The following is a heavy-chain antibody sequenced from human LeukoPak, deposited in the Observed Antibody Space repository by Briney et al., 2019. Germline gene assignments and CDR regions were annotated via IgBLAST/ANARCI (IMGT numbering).Heavy chain of an antibody. CDR1: GGTFSSYA. D-gene: IGHD2-15*01. Sequence: ASVKVSCKASGGTFSSYAISWVRQAPGQGLEWMGGIIPIFGTANYAQKFQGRVTITADEATSTAYMELSSLRSEDTAVYYCARAPFGGSRFDYWGQGTLVTVSS. CDR2: IIPIFGTA. V-gene: IGHV1-69*13. J-gene: IGHJ4*02. CDR3: ARAPFGGSRFDY.